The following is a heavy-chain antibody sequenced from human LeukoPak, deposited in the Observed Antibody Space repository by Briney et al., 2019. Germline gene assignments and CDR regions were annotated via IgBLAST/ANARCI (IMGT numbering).Heavy chain of an antibody. CDR1: GCTFSSYS. Sequence: GGSLRFSCAASGCTFSSYSMNWVRQAPGKGLEWVSSISSGSSYLYYADSMKGRFTISRDNAKNSLYLQMNSLRAEDTAVYYCARDHLTYSSSSDFDYWGQGTLVTVSS. CDR2: ISSGSSYL. J-gene: IGHJ4*02. CDR3: ARDHLTYSSSSDFDY. D-gene: IGHD6-6*01. V-gene: IGHV3-21*01.